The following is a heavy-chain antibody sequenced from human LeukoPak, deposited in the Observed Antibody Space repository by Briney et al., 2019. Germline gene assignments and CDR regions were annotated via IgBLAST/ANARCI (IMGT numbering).Heavy chain of an antibody. CDR2: VCHSGTA. V-gene: IGHV4-4*02. Sequence: SATLSLSCAVSGGFISGPNWWSWLRPCPGKGLEWVGKVCHSGTANYTPTLKSRVTVEVDKYKNPLTLRPTSVTAADTAVYYCDRDQWGHSGEYKYFFDLWGQGTLVTVSS. D-gene: IGHD5-12*01. J-gene: IGHJ4*02. CDR3: DRDQWGHSGEYKYFFDL. CDR1: GGFISGPNW.